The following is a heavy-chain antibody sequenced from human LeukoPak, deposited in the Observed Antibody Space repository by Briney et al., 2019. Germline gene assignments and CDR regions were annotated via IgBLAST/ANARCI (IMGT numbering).Heavy chain of an antibody. CDR3: ARVVATMIVD. CDR2: ICYSGST. V-gene: IGHV4-31*03. Sequence: SETLSLTCTVSGGSISSGGYYWSWIRQHPGKGLEWIGYICYSGSTYYNPSLKSRVTISVDTSKNQFSLKLSSVTAADTAVYYCARVVATMIVDWGQGTLVTVSS. D-gene: IGHD3-22*01. CDR1: GGSISSGGYY. J-gene: IGHJ4*02.